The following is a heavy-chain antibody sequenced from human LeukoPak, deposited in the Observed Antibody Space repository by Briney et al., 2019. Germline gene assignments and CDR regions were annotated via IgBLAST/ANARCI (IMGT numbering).Heavy chain of an antibody. V-gene: IGHV4-34*01. CDR2: INHSGST. J-gene: IGHJ4*02. CDR1: GGSFSGYY. CDR3: ATTSYYYDSPDY. Sequence: SETLSLTCAVYGGSFSGYYWSWTRQPPGKGLEWIGEINHSGSTNYNPSLKSRVTISVDTSKNQFSLKLSSVTAADTAVYYCATTSYYYDSPDYWGQGTLVTVSS. D-gene: IGHD3-22*01.